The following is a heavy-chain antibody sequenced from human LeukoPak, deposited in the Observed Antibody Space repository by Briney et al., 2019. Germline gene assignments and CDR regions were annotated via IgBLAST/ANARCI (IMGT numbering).Heavy chain of an antibody. CDR1: GYSFTRYW. J-gene: IGHJ4*01. CDR3: ARGLHYDSSGYFAAF. V-gene: IGHV5-51*01. CDR2: VYPGDSDT. Sequence: GESLKISCKASGYSFTRYWIGWVRQKPGKGLEWVGIVYPGDSDTISSPSFQGQATISADRSITTAYLELYRLKASDTATYFCARGLHYDSSGYFAAFWGRGTLVTVSS. D-gene: IGHD3-22*01.